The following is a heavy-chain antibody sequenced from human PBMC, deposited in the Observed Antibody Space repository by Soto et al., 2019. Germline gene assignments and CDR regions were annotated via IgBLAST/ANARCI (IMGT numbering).Heavy chain of an antibody. J-gene: IGHJ5*02. CDR1: GGSISSGGYS. V-gene: IGHV4-30-2*01. D-gene: IGHD2-15*01. Sequence: SETLSLTCAVSGGSISSGGYSWSWIRQPPREGLEWIGYIYHSGSTYYNPSLKSRVTISVDRSKNQFSLKLSSVTAADTAVYYCARVGYCSGGSCYPGFKWFDPWGQGTLVTVSS. CDR3: ARVGYCSGGSCYPGFKWFDP. CDR2: IYHSGST.